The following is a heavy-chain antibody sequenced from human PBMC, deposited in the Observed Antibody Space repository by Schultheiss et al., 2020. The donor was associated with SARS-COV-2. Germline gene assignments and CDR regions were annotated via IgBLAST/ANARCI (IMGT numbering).Heavy chain of an antibody. D-gene: IGHD2-21*01. CDR3: ARDYCGGCFQH. CDR1: GGTFSSYA. Sequence: SCKASGGTFSSYAISWVRQAPGKGLEWVSSISSSSSYIYYADSVKGRFTISRDNAKNSLYLQMNSLRAEDTAVYYCARDYCGGCFQHWGQGTLVTVSS. V-gene: IGHV3-21*01. CDR2: ISSSSSYI. J-gene: IGHJ1*01.